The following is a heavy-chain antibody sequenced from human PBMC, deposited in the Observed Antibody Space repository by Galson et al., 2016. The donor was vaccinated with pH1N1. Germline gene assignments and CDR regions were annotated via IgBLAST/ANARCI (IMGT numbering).Heavy chain of an antibody. D-gene: IGHD5-18*01. Sequence: SVKVSCKASGCTFSSYAINWVRQAPGQGLEWMGGIIPIFGTANYAQKFQGRVTITADESTSTAYMELSSLRSEDTAVYYCASPSRPPREIHLWSPNDAFDIWGQGTMVTVSS. CDR2: IIPIFGTA. CDR3: ASPSRPPREIHLWSPNDAFDI. J-gene: IGHJ3*02. CDR1: GCTFSSYA. V-gene: IGHV1-69*13.